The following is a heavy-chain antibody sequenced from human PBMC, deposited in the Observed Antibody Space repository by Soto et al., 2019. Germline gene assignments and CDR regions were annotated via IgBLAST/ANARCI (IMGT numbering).Heavy chain of an antibody. CDR2: ISGSGVGT. CDR1: GFIFRNYA. Sequence: EVQLLESGGGSVQPGGSLRLSCEASGFIFRNYAMSWVRQAPGKGLEWVSSISGSGVGTYYADSVQGRFTISRDNSTNTLFLQLRSLRAEDTSLYYCAKDVDTVGLSDGSGYFDLWGQGALVTVSS. CDR3: AKDVDTVGLSDGSGYFDL. V-gene: IGHV3-23*01. J-gene: IGHJ4*02. D-gene: IGHD3-22*01.